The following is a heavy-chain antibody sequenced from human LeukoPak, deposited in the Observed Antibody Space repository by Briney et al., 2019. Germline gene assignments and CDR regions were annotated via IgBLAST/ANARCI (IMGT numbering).Heavy chain of an antibody. CDR2: IYASGST. Sequence: SETLSLTCSFSGGSFSQRHWSWIRQPAGKGLEWIGRIYASGSTNYNPSLKSRVTISVDTSKNHSSLKRSSVTAADTAVYYCARGQYYDFWSGSSNRGAFDIWGQGTMVTVSS. CDR3: ARGQYYDFWSGSSNRGAFDI. CDR1: GGSFSQRH. V-gene: IGHV4-4*07. J-gene: IGHJ3*02. D-gene: IGHD3-3*01.